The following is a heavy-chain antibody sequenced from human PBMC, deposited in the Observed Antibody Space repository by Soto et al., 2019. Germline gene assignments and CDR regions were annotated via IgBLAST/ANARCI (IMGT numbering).Heavy chain of an antibody. CDR1: GGFVSSGSYY. Sequence: QVQLQQWGAGLLKPSETLSLTCAVYGGFVSSGSYYWSWIRQPPGKGLEWIGEMSHSGGTHFNPPLRGRVTISVDTSKIQFSLKMTSVTAADTALYYCARVERGTATTVVDAFDIWGPGTMVTVSS. J-gene: IGHJ3*02. CDR2: MSHSGGT. D-gene: IGHD1-1*01. CDR3: ARVERGTATTVVDAFDI. V-gene: IGHV4-34*01.